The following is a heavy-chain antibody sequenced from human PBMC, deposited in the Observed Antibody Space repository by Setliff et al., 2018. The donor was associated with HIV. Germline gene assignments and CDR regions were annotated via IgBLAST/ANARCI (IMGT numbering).Heavy chain of an antibody. CDR1: GYSFTNYW. V-gene: IGHV5-10-1*01. CDR2: IDPSDSYT. CDR3: ARGFYGDYYFDY. J-gene: IGHJ4*02. Sequence: PGESLKISCKGSGYSFTNYWISWVRQMSGKGLEWMGRIDPSDSYTNYSPSFQGHVTISADKSISTAYLQWSSLRASDTAMYYCARGFYGDYYFDYWGQGTLVTVSS. D-gene: IGHD4-17*01.